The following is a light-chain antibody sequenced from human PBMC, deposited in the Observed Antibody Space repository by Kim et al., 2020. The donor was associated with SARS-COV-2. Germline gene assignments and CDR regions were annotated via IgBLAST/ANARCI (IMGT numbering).Light chain of an antibody. CDR2: TAS. CDR3: QQLNGYPPWT. Sequence: DIQLTQSPSFLSASVGDRVTITCRTSQDINNYLACYQQKPGKAPKLLIYTASTVRSGVPSRFSGSGSGTEFTLTISSLQPEDFATYYCQQLNGYPPWTFGQGTKVDIK. V-gene: IGKV1-9*01. J-gene: IGKJ1*01. CDR1: QDINNY.